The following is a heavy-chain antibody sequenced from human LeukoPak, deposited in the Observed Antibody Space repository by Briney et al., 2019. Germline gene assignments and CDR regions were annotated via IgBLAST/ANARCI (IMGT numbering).Heavy chain of an antibody. D-gene: IGHD3-22*01. CDR3: AMGYYDSSGYSHFDY. CDR2: INSDVTNT. CDR1: GFTFSSYG. V-gene: IGHV3-74*01. J-gene: IGHJ4*02. Sequence: PGGSLRLSCAASGFTFSSYGMHWVRQAPGKGLVWVSRINSDVTNTNYADSVKGRFTISRDNAKNTLYLQMNSLRVEDTAVYYCAMGYYDSSGYSHFDYWGQGTLVTVSS.